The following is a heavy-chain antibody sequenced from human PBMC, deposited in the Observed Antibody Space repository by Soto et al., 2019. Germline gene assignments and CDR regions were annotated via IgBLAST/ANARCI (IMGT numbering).Heavy chain of an antibody. CDR2: ISAYNGNT. V-gene: IGHV1-18*01. D-gene: IGHD5-18*01. CDR1: GYTFTSYG. J-gene: IGHJ4*02. CDR3: ALGYSYGYHEATTSDY. Sequence: QVRLVQSGAEVKKPGASVKVSCKASGYTFTSYGISWVRQAPGQGLEWMGWISAYNGNTNYAQKLQGRVTMTTDTSTSTAYMELRSLRSDDTAVYYCALGYSYGYHEATTSDYWGQGTLVTVSS.